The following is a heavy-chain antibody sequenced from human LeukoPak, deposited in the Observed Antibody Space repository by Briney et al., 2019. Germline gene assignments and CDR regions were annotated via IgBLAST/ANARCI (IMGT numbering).Heavy chain of an antibody. V-gene: IGHV4-30-4*08. Sequence: SETLSLTCTVSGDSVSSGDYYWSWIRQPPGKGLEWIGYIYYSGSTYYNPSLKSRLTMSVDTSKNQFSLKLSSVTAADTAVYYCARVARYYYSMDVWGKGTTVTVSS. CDR1: GDSVSSGDYY. CDR2: IYYSGST. J-gene: IGHJ6*03. CDR3: ARVARYYYSMDV.